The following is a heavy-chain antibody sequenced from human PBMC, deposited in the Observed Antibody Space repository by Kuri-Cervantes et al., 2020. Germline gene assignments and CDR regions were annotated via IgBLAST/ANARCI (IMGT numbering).Heavy chain of an antibody. D-gene: IGHD1-26*01. Sequence: SETLSLSCTVSGGSVSSGSYYWSWIRQPPGKGLEWIGYIYYSGSTNYNPSLKSRVTISVDTSKNQFSLKLSSVTAADTAVYYCARDYRGSYFNWFDPWGQGTLVTVSS. J-gene: IGHJ5*02. CDR1: GGSVSSGSYY. V-gene: IGHV4-61*01. CDR2: IYYSGST. CDR3: ARDYRGSYFNWFDP.